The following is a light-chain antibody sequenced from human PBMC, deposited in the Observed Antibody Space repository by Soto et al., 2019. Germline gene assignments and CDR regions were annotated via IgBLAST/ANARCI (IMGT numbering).Light chain of an antibody. J-gene: IGLJ2*01. CDR1: SSDVGGYNY. Sequence: QSALTQPASVSGSPGQSITISCTGTSSDVGGYNYVSWYQQHPGKAPKLMIYDVSNRPSGVSNRFSGSKSGNTASLTISGLQDADEAADYCSSSTTSSSTHVVFGGGTKLTVL. V-gene: IGLV2-14*01. CDR3: SSSTTSSSTHVV. CDR2: DVS.